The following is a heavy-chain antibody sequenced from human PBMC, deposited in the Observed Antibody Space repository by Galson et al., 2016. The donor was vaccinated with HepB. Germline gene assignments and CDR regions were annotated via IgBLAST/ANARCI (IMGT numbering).Heavy chain of an antibody. V-gene: IGHV3-33*01. Sequence: SLRLSCAASGFTFSIYGMHWVRQAPGKGLEWVAVIWFDGSKKYYVDSVKGRFTISRDDSKNTLYLQMNSLRAEDTAVYFCARDLNTALVTGIGFGYWGQGTLVTVSS. CDR2: IWFDGSKK. D-gene: IGHD5-18*01. J-gene: IGHJ4*02. CDR3: ARDLNTALVTGIGFGY. CDR1: GFTFSIYG.